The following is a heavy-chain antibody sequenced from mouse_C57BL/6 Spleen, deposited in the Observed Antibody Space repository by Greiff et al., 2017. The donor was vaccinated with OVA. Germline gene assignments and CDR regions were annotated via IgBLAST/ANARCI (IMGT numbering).Heavy chain of an antibody. Sequence: QVQLQQPGAELVKPGASVKLSCKASGYTFTSYWMHWVKQRPGQGLEWIGMIHPNSGSTNYNEKFKSKATLTVDKSSSTAYMQLSSLTSEDSAVYYCARSGGHSNYVAYWGQGTLVTVSA. CDR2: IHPNSGST. CDR1: GYTFTSYW. D-gene: IGHD2-5*01. V-gene: IGHV1-64*01. CDR3: ARSGGHSNYVAY. J-gene: IGHJ3*01.